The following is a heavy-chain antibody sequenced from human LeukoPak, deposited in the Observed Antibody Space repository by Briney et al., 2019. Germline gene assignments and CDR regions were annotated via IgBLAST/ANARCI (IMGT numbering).Heavy chain of an antibody. CDR1: GFTFSNYA. Sequence: GGSLRLSCAASGFTFSNYAMSWFRQAPGKGLEWVSTITSSGGDTYSADSVKGRCTITRDSSTNTVYLQMNSLRADDTAVYYCAKDRSCDYWGQGTLVTVSS. CDR3: AKDRSCDY. J-gene: IGHJ4*02. V-gene: IGHV3-23*01. CDR2: ITSSGGDT.